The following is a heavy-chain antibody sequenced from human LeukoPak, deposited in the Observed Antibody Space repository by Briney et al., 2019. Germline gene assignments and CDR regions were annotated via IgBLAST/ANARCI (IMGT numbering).Heavy chain of an antibody. D-gene: IGHD1-26*01. CDR3: AREVAGAIRIYYDY. CDR1: GGSISSYY. CDR2: IYYSGST. V-gene: IGHV4-59*12. Sequence: SETLSLTCTVSGGSISSYYWSWIRQPPGKGLEWIGYIYYSGSTNYNPSLKSRVTISVDTSKNQFSLKMSAVTAADTAVYYCAREVAGAIRIYYDYWGQGILVTVSS. J-gene: IGHJ4*02.